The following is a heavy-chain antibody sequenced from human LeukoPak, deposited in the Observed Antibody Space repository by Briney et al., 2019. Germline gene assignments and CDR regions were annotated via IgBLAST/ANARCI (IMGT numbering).Heavy chain of an antibody. J-gene: IGHJ2*01. Sequence: SETLSLTCTVSGGSISSYYWSWIRQPPGKGLEWIGYIYYSGSTNYNPSLKSRVTISVDTPKNQFSLKLSSVTAADTAVYYCARVRAAAGTSSYWYFDLWGRGTLVTVSS. CDR2: IYYSGST. D-gene: IGHD6-13*01. V-gene: IGHV4-59*08. CDR1: GGSISSYY. CDR3: ARVRAAAGTSSYWYFDL.